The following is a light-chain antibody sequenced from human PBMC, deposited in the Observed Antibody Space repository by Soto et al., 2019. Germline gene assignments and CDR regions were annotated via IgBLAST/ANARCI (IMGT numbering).Light chain of an antibody. Sequence: QSALTQPASVSGSPGQSITISCTGTSSDVGGYNYVSWYQQHPGKAPKLMIYDVSNRPSGVSNRCSGSKSGNTASLTISGLQAEDEADYYCRSYTSSSTLVVFGGGTKVTVL. CDR3: RSYTSSSTLVV. CDR1: SSDVGGYNY. J-gene: IGLJ2*01. V-gene: IGLV2-14*01. CDR2: DVS.